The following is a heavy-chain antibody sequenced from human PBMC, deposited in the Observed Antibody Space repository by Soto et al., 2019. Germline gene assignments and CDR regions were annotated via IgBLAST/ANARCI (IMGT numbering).Heavy chain of an antibody. CDR2: ISYDGSNK. CDR1: GFIFSSYT. Sequence: GGSLRLSCVASGFIFSSYTMHWVRQAPGKGLEWVAVISYDGSNKYYADSVKGRFTISRDNSKNTLYLQMNSLRAEDTAVYYCARDHSYVYCSDGSCSFDYWGQGTLVTVSS. CDR3: ARDHSYVYCSDGSCSFDY. D-gene: IGHD2-15*01. V-gene: IGHV3-30-3*01. J-gene: IGHJ4*02.